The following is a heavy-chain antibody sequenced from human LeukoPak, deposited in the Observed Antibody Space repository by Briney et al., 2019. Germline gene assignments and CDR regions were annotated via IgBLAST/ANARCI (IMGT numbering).Heavy chain of an antibody. CDR1: GDSISSYY. CDR3: ARGYYYMDV. J-gene: IGHJ6*03. V-gene: IGHV4-59*01. Sequence: SETLSLTCTVSGDSISSYYWSWIRQSPGKGLEWIGYIDYSANTNYNPPLKSRVTISVDTSKNQFSLKLSSVTAADTAVYYCARGYYYMDVWGKGTTVTVSS. CDR2: IDYSANT.